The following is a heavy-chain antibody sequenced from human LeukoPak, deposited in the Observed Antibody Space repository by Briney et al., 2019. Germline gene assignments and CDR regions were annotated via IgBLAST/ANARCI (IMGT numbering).Heavy chain of an antibody. CDR1: GGTFSSYA. J-gene: IGHJ3*02. V-gene: IGHV1-69*06. D-gene: IGHD5-18*01. Sequence: GASVKVSCKASGGTFSSYAISWVRQAPGQGLEWMGGIIPIFGTANYAQKFQGRVTITADKSTSTAYMELSSLRSEDTAVYYCARDHGVYSYGYHAFDIWGQGTMVTVSS. CDR3: ARDHGVYSYGYHAFDI. CDR2: IIPIFGTA.